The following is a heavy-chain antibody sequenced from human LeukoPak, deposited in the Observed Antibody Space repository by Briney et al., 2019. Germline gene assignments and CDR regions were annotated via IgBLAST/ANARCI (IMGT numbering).Heavy chain of an antibody. D-gene: IGHD6-13*01. J-gene: IGHJ6*02. CDR2: ITYDGSNK. CDR3: ARDYIAAAGKTYYYYGMDV. CDR1: GSPFSSYA. V-gene: IGHV3-30-3*01. Sequence: PGGSLRLSCAASGSPFSSYAMHWARQAPGKGLEGVAVITYDGSNKYHADSVKDRFTIYRENSKNTLYLQMNSLRAEDTAVYYCARDYIAAAGKTYYYYGMDVWGQGTTVTVSS.